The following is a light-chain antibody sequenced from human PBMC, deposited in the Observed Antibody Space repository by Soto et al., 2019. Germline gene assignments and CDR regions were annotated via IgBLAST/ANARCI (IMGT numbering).Light chain of an antibody. CDR2: GAS. CDR3: QQYNNWLRT. V-gene: IGKV3-15*01. J-gene: IGKJ1*01. Sequence: EIVLTQSPATLSLSPGERATLSCRASQSVTDFLAWYQQKPGQAPRLLIYGASTRATGIPARFSGSGSGTEFTLTISSLQSEDFAVYYCQQYNNWLRTFGQGTKVDIK. CDR1: QSVTDF.